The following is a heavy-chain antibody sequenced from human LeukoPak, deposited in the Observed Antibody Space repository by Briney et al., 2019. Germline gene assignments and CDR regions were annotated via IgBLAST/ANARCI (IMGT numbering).Heavy chain of an antibody. Sequence: GGSLRLSCAASGFTFSSYAMNWVRQAPGKGLEWVSAISGSGGSTYYADSVKGRFTISRDNSKNTLYLQMNSLRAEDTAVYYSGKARYNSSWYFLDYWGQGTLVTVSS. J-gene: IGHJ4*02. D-gene: IGHD6-13*01. V-gene: IGHV3-23*01. CDR2: ISGSGGST. CDR1: GFTFSSYA. CDR3: GKARYNSSWYFLDY.